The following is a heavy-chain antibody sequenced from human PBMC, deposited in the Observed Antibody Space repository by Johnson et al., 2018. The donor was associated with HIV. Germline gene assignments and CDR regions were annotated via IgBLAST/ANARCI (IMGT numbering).Heavy chain of an antibody. CDR1: RFTFATYW. Sequence: VQLVESGGGLVQPGGSLRLSCTASRFTFATYWMSWVRQAPGKGLEWVANIKQDGSEKSFVDSVKGRFTISRANAKNSLYLQMNSLRVEDTAVYYCASLGGLDAAFDIWGQGTMVTVSS. J-gene: IGHJ3*02. CDR3: ASLGGLDAAFDI. CDR2: IKQDGSEK. D-gene: IGHD3-10*01. V-gene: IGHV3-7*05.